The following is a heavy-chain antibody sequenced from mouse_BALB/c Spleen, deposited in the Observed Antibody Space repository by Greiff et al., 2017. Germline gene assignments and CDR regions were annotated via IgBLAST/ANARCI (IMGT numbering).Heavy chain of an antibody. D-gene: IGHD1-1*01. Sequence: EVQRVESGGGLVQPGGSRKLSCAASGFTFSSFGMHWVRQAPEKGLEWVAYISSGSSTIYYADTVKGRFTISRDNPKNTLFLQMTSLRSEDTAMYYCARAITTVVATSYYAMDYWGQGTSVTVSS. V-gene: IGHV5-17*02. CDR1: GFTFSSFG. CDR2: ISSGSSTI. J-gene: IGHJ4*01. CDR3: ARAITTVVATSYYAMDY.